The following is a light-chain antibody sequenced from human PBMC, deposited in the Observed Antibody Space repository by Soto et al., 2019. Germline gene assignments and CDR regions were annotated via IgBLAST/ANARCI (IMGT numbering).Light chain of an antibody. CDR1: QSFSRW. Sequence: ASVRYRVTITCRASQSFSRWLAWYQQKPGKAPRLLIYDASKLESGVPSRFSGSESGTEFTLTISSLQPDDFTTYYSQQYNSYPWTFDQGTKVDI. CDR3: QQYNSYPWT. J-gene: IGKJ1*01. CDR2: DAS. V-gene: IGKV1-5*01.